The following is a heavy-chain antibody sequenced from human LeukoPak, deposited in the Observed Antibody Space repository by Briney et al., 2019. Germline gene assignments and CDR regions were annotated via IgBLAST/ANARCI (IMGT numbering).Heavy chain of an antibody. CDR1: GFPFSSYG. CDR2: ISYDGSNK. D-gene: IGHD3-10*01. V-gene: IGHV3-30*03. CDR3: ARGMRLYGSGSYLFDP. J-gene: IGHJ5*02. Sequence: PGRSLLLSCAASGFPFSSYGMHWVRPAPGKGLEWVAVISYDGSNKYYADSVKCRFTISRDNSKNTLYLQMNSLRADHTAVYYCARGMRLYGSGSYLFDPWGQGTLVTVSS.